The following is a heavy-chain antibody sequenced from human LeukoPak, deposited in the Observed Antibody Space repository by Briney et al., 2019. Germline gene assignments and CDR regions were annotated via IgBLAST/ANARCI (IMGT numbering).Heavy chain of an antibody. CDR3: ARVEYSSSWYGYYFDY. CDR1: GSISSSNFY. J-gene: IGHJ4*02. D-gene: IGHD6-13*01. CDR2: FYDSGST. Sequence: PSETLSLTCTVSGSISSSNFYWGWIRQPPGKGLEWIGSFYDSGSTYYNPSLKSRATISVDTSKNHFSLKLTSVTAAVTAVYYCARVEYSSSWYGYYFDYWGQGTLVTVSS. V-gene: IGHV4-39*07.